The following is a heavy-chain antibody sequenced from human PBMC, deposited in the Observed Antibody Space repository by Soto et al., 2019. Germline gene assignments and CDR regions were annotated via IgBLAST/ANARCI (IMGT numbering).Heavy chain of an antibody. CDR2: IHYSGST. CDR3: ARHEGNGSVWPLDY. Sequence: PSETLSLTCTVSGDSIGTTHSYWAWIRQSPGKGLEWIGNIHYSGSTYYMPSLRSRVTLSVDTSKNQFSLRLTSVTAEDTAVYYCARHEGNGSVWPLDYWCQGILVTVSS. CDR1: GDSIGTTHSY. V-gene: IGHV4-39*01. D-gene: IGHD2-8*02. J-gene: IGHJ4*02.